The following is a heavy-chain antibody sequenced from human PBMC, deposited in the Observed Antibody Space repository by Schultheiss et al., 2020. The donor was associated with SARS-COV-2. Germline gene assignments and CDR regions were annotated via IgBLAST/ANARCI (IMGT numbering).Heavy chain of an antibody. CDR1: GFTFSSYS. CDR2: IWYDGSNK. J-gene: IGHJ6*03. Sequence: GGSLRLSCAASGFTFSSYSMNWVRQAPGKGLEWVAVIWYDGSNKYYADSVKGRFTISRDNSKNTLYLQMNSLRAEDTAVYYCAKDGSDTAMVMGYYYYYMDVWGKGTTVTVSS. V-gene: IGHV3-33*06. D-gene: IGHD5-18*01. CDR3: AKDGSDTAMVMGYYYYYMDV.